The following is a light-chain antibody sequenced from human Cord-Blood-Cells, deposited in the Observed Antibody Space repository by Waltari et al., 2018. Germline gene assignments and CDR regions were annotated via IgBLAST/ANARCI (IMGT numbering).Light chain of an antibody. CDR2: VGS. V-gene: IGLV2-23*01. J-gene: IGLJ1*01. CDR3: CSYAGSSTSLYV. Sequence: QSALTQPASVSGSPGQSITISCTGTSSDVGSYNLVSWYQQHPGKAPKLMIYVGSKRPSGVSNRFSGSKSGNTASLTISGLQAEDEADYYCCSYAGSSTSLYVFGTGTKVTVL. CDR1: SSDVGSYNL.